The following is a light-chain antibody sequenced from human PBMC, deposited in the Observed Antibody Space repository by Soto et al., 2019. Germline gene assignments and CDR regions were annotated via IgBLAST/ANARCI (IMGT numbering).Light chain of an antibody. Sequence: QSALTQPASVSGSPGQSITISCSGTSSDVDFYNYVSWFQQYPGKAPKLMIFEVTNRPSGVSDRFSGSKSDNTASLTISGLQADDEADYFCTSYTTSSTWVFGGGTKVTVL. CDR3: TSYTTSSTWV. V-gene: IGLV2-14*01. J-gene: IGLJ3*02. CDR2: EVT. CDR1: SSDVDFYNY.